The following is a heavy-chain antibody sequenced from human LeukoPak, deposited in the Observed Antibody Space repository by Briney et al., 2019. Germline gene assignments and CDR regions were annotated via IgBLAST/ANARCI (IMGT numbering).Heavy chain of an antibody. J-gene: IGHJ4*02. D-gene: IGHD3-22*01. CDR2: IYTSGST. Sequence: TPSETLSLTCTVSGGSISSYYWSWIRHPAGKGLEWIGRIYTSGSTNYNPSLKSRVTISVDTSKNQFSLKVSSVTAADTAVYYCARRELHYDSSGYQTYYFDYWGQGTLVTVSS. CDR1: GGSISSYY. V-gene: IGHV4-4*07. CDR3: ARRELHYDSSGYQTYYFDY.